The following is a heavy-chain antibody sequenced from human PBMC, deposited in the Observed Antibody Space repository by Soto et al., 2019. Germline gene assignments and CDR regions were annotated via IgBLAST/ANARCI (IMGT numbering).Heavy chain of an antibody. CDR2: ISSSGSTI. CDR1: GFTFSDYY. V-gene: IGHV3-11*01. D-gene: IGHD3-3*01. Sequence: GGSLRLSCAASGFTFSDYYMSWIRQAPGKGLEWVSYISSSGSTIYYADSVKGRFTISRDNAKNSLYLQMNSLRAEDTAVYYCARDRTIFGVVVLGFDLWGRGTLVTVSS. J-gene: IGHJ2*01. CDR3: ARDRTIFGVVVLGFDL.